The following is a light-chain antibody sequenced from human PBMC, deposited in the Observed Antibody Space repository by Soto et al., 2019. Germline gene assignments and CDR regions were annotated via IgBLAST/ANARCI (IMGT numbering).Light chain of an antibody. Sequence: EIVMTQSPATLSVSPGERATLSCRASQSVSSDLAWYHQKPGQAPRLLIYGASTRATGIPARFSGSGSGTEFTLTINRLQSEDVAVYYCQQYNNWPRTFGQGTKVEIK. V-gene: IGKV3-15*01. CDR3: QQYNNWPRT. CDR2: GAS. CDR1: QSVSSD. J-gene: IGKJ1*01.